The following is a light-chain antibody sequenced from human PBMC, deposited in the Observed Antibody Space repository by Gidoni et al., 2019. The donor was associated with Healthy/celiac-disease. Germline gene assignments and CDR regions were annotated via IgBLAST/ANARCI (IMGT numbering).Light chain of an antibody. V-gene: IGKV1-5*03. CDR3: QQYNSYPWT. CDR2: KAS. J-gene: IGKJ1*01. CDR1: QSISSW. Sequence: DIQMTQSPSTLSASVGDRVTITCRASQSISSWLAWYQQKPGKAPKLLIYKASSLESGVPSRFSGSGSGTEFTLTISSLQPDDFATYYCQQYNSYPWTFAHXTKVEIK.